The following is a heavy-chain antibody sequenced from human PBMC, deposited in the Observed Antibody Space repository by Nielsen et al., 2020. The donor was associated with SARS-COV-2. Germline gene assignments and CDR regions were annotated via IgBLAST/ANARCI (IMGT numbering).Heavy chain of an antibody. CDR2: IWYDGSNK. Sequence: GESLKISCAASGFTFSSYAMHWVRQAPGKGLEWVAVIWYDGSNKYYADSVKGRFTISRDNSKNTLYLQMNSLRAEDTAVYYCAREGVAGTVRGTWRRRPYYYGMDVWGQGTTVTVSS. CDR3: AREGVAGTVRGTWRRRPYYYGMDV. D-gene: IGHD6-19*01. J-gene: IGHJ6*02. V-gene: IGHV3-30*04. CDR1: GFTFSSYA.